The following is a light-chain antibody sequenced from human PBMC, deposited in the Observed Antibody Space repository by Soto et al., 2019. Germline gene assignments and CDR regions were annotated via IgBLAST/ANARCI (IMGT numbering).Light chain of an antibody. V-gene: IGKV3-20*01. CDR2: GAS. J-gene: IGKJ5*01. CDR3: QQYGSSPIT. CDR1: QSVSSSY. Sequence: EIVLTQSPGTLSLSPGERATLSCRASQSVSSSYLAWYQQKPGQAPRLLISGASSRATGIPDRFSGSGSGTDFTLTISRLETEDFAVYYWQQYGSSPITFGQGTRLEIK.